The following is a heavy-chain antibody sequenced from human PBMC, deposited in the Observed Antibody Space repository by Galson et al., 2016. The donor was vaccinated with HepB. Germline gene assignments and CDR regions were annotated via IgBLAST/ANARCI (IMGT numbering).Heavy chain of an antibody. V-gene: IGHV3-11*06. CDR1: GFRFSDAY. CDR2: ISSGSFDI. Sequence: SLRLSCAASGFRFSDAYMSWIRQTPGRGLEWISSISSGSFDITYAGAVKGRFTVSGDNAKNSLFLQMNSLRAEDTGVYYCVRDYSATFHYFDSWGPGTRVTVSS. D-gene: IGHD4-11*01. CDR3: VRDYSATFHYFDS. J-gene: IGHJ4*02.